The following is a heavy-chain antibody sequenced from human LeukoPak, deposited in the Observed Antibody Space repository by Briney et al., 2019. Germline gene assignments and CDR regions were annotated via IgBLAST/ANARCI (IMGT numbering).Heavy chain of an antibody. J-gene: IGHJ6*03. V-gene: IGHV1-8*03. CDR1: GYTFTSYD. CDR3: ARGIAAAGPDYYYYYYMDV. Sequence: ASVKVSCKASGYTFTSYDINWVRQAPGQGLEWMGWMNPNSGNTGYAQKFQGRVTITRNTSISTAYMELSSLRSEDTAVYYCARGIAAAGPDYYYYYYMDVWGKGTTVTVSS. CDR2: MNPNSGNT. D-gene: IGHD6-13*01.